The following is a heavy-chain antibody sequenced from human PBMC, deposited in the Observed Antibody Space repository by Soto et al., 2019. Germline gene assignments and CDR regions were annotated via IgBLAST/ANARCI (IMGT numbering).Heavy chain of an antibody. Sequence: PGGSLRLSCAASGFTFSSYAMHWVRQAPGKGLEWVAVISYDGSNKYYADSVKGRFTISRDNSKNTLYLQMNSLRAEDTAVYYCARLAAHPGSGWYFIHYYGMDVWGQGTTVTVS. CDR2: ISYDGSNK. CDR1: GFTFSSYA. J-gene: IGHJ6*02. CDR3: ARLAAHPGSGWYFIHYYGMDV. V-gene: IGHV3-30-3*01. D-gene: IGHD6-19*01.